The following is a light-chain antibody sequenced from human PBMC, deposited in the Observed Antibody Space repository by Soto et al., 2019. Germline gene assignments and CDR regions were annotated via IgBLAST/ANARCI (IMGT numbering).Light chain of an antibody. V-gene: IGKV1-33*01. CDR1: PDISQA. CDR2: DAS. J-gene: IGKJ2*01. CDR3: QRYESRPYT. Sequence: DIQMPQSPASLSAPVGARATITCKATPDISQALNCYQNKPGKPPKLLIYDASDIVTGVPSRFSGSGSGTDFTFSISSLQPEDIATYYCQRYESRPYTFGQGT.